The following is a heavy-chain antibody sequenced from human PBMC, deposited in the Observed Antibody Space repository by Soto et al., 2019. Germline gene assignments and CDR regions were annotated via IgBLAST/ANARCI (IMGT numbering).Heavy chain of an antibody. CDR1: GGTFSSYT. D-gene: IGHD6-6*01. CDR2: IIPILGIA. V-gene: IGHV1-69*04. Sequence: ASVKVSCKASGGTFSSYTISWVRQAPGQGLEWMGRIIPILGIANYAQKFQGRVTITADKSTSTAYMELSSLRSEDTAVYYCARDREQLFRQYYFDYWGQGTLVTVSS. CDR3: ARDREQLFRQYYFDY. J-gene: IGHJ4*02.